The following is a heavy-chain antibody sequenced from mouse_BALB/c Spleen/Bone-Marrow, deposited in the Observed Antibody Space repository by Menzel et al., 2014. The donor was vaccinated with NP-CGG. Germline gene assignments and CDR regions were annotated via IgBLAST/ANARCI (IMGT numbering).Heavy chain of an antibody. V-gene: IGHV1-67*01. Sequence: QVQLKHSGPELVRSGVSVKISCKGSSYTFTDYAMHWVKQSHAKSLEWIGVISTYYGNANYNQKFKGKATMTVDKSSSTAYMELARLTSEDSAVYYCTRGGRYDEVAYWGQGTLVTVSA. CDR1: SYTFTDYA. CDR3: TRGGRYDEVAY. J-gene: IGHJ3*01. D-gene: IGHD2-14*01. CDR2: ISTYYGNA.